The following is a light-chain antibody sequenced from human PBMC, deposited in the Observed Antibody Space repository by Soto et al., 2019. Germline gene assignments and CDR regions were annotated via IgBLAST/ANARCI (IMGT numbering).Light chain of an antibody. J-gene: IGKJ4*01. CDR2: DTS. CDR1: QSVSSY. V-gene: IGKV3-20*01. CDR3: QHYGSSPLT. Sequence: EIVLTQSPGTLSLSVGERVTLSCRASQSVSSYLAWYQQTPGQAPRLLIYDTSNRATGTPDRFSGSGSGTDFTLTISILEPEDFTVYYCQHYGSSPLTFVGGTKVEIK.